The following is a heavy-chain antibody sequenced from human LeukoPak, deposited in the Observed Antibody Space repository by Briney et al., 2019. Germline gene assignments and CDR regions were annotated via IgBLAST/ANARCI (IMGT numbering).Heavy chain of an antibody. CDR2: INPSGGST. CDR3: ARTSSPYYYDSSGFQH. J-gene: IGHJ1*01. V-gene: IGHV1-46*01. CDR1: GYTFTSYY. Sequence: ASVKVSCKASGYTFTSYYMHWVRQAPGQGLEWMGIINPSGGSTSYAQKFQGRVTMTRDTSTSTVYMELGSLRSEDTAVYYCARTSSPYYYDSSGFQHWGQGTLVTVSS. D-gene: IGHD3-22*01.